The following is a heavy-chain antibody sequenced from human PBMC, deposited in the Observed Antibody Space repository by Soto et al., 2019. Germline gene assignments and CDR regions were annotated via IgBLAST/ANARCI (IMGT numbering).Heavy chain of an antibody. V-gene: IGHV6-1*01. CDR2: TYYRSKWYN. CDR3: ARGEGGSSSWPRARPYYYMDV. J-gene: IGHJ6*03. CDR1: GDSVSSNSAA. D-gene: IGHD6-13*01. Sequence: SQTLSLTCAISGDSVSSNSAAWNWIRQSPSRGLEWLGRTYYRSKWYNDYAVSVKSRITINPDTSKNQFSLQLNSVTPEDTAVYYCARGEGGSSSWPRARPYYYMDVWGKGTTVTVSS.